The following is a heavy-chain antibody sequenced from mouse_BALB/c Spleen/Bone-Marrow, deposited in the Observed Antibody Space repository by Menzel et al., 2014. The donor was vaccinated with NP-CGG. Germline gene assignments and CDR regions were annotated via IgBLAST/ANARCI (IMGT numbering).Heavy chain of an antibody. Sequence: QVQLQQSGPGLEESSQSLSISCTVSGFSLISYGVHWIRQRPGKGLEWLGVIWPGGGTNYNSALMSRLSISKDNSKSQVFLKMNSLQSDDTAMYYCARDLYYDYDVGAMDYWGQGTSVTVSS. CDR2: IWPGGGT. J-gene: IGHJ4*01. D-gene: IGHD2-4*01. CDR3: ARDLYYDYDVGAMDY. CDR1: GFSLISYG. V-gene: IGHV2-9*02.